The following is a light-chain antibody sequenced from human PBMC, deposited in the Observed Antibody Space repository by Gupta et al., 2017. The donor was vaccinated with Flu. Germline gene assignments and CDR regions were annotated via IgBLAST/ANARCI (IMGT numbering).Light chain of an antibody. CDR3: QQTDVYPRS. V-gene: IGKV1-39*01. Sequence: DIQMTQSPSSLSASPGDRVTITCRASQNIDTHLNWYRQKPGKAPELLIYAASTLQSGIPSRFSGGGSGTDFTLTIINLQPEDSATYFCQQTDVYPRSFGQGTTMEIK. CDR1: QNIDTH. J-gene: IGKJ1*01. CDR2: AAS.